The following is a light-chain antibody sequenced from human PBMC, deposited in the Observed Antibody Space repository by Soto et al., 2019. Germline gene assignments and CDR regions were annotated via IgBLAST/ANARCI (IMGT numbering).Light chain of an antibody. CDR1: QSRLHSSNNKNY. Sequence: DIVMTQSPDSLAVSLGERATINCKSSQSRLHSSNNKNYLAWYQQKPGQPPKLLIHWASNREFGVPDRFSGSGSGTDFTLTISSLEPEDFAVYYCQQRGDWPPITFGQGTRLEIK. CDR3: QQRGDWPPIT. CDR2: WAS. V-gene: IGKV4-1*01. J-gene: IGKJ5*01.